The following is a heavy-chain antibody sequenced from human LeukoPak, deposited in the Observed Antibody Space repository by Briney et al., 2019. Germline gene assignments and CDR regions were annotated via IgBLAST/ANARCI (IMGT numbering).Heavy chain of an antibody. CDR2: ISGDGSSA. J-gene: IGHJ5*02. CDR3: AGGRGSYGLWDT. Sequence: PGGSLRLSCAASGFTFTDYWMHWIRQAPGGGLVWLSRISGDGSSAYYADSVKGRFTISRDNAKNTVFLQMNSLRAEDTAVYYCAGGRGSYGLWDTWGQGTLVSVSS. D-gene: IGHD3-16*01. V-gene: IGHV3-74*01. CDR1: GFTFTDYW.